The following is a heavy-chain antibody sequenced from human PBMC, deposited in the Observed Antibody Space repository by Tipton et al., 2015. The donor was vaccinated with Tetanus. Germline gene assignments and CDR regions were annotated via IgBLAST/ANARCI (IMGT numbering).Heavy chain of an antibody. CDR1: GGSVSSGSYY. J-gene: IGHJ4*02. CDR3: ARDRRDFAYDSRGFYSPLYYFDN. D-gene: IGHD3-22*01. V-gene: IGHV4-61*01. Sequence: TLSLTCTVFGGSVSSGSYYWAWIRQPSGKGLEWIGEINHSGTTNYNPSLKSRVTISVDTSKNQFSLKLRSVTAADTAVYFCARDRRDFAYDSRGFYSPLYYFDNWGQGLRVTVSS. CDR2: INHSGTT.